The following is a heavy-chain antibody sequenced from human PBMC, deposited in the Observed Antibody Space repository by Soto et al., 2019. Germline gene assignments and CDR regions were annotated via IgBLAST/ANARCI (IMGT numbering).Heavy chain of an antibody. J-gene: IGHJ4*02. CDR2: ISGGGDTT. CDR1: GFTFNNYD. Sequence: EVQLLESGGGLVQPGGSLRLSCAASGFTFNNYDMTWVRQAPGKGLEWVSAISGGGDTTSYADSVKGRFTVSRDGSKNTLSLQMSSRRAEDTALYYCAKGRGGSGSLTPRVDFWGQGTLVTVSS. V-gene: IGHV3-23*01. CDR3: AKGRGGSGSLTPRVDF. D-gene: IGHD3-10*01.